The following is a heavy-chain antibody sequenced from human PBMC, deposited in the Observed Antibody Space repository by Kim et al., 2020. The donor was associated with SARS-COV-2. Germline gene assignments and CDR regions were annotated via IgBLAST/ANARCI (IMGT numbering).Heavy chain of an antibody. CDR1: GGSISSSSYY. D-gene: IGHD3-9*01. J-gene: IGHJ6*01. Sequence: SETLSLTCTVSGGSISSSSYYWGWIRQPPGKGLEWIGSIYYSGSTYYNPSLKSRVTISVDTSKNQFSLKLSSVTAADTAVYYCAREVSGATYYDILTGSPYGMDVWGQGTTVTVSS. CDR2: IYYSGST. V-gene: IGHV4-39*07. CDR3: AREVSGATYYDILTGSPYGMDV.